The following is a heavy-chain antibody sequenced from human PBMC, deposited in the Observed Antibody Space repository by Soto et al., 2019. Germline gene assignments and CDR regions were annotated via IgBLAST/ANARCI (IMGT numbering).Heavy chain of an antibody. J-gene: IGHJ4*02. V-gene: IGHV3-23*01. CDR3: ARDDLAYYQPNDY. CDR1: GFTFRSFI. D-gene: IGHD3-10*01. CDR2: LTADGGRT. Sequence: LSLTCAASGFTFRSFIMTWVRQAPGKGLEWVSTLTADGGRTFYADSVKGRFTISRDNSRNTLSLQMNSLRAEDTAIYYCARDDLAYYQPNDYWGQGTLVTVSS.